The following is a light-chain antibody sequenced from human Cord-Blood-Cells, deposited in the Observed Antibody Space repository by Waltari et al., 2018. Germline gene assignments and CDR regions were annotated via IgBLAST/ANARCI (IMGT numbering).Light chain of an antibody. Sequence: DIVMTQSPDSLAVSLGERATINCKSSQSVLYSSNNKNNLVWYQQKPGQPPKMLIYWASTRESGVPDRFSGSGSGTDFTLTIRSLQAEYVAVYYCQQYYSTPPTFGQGTKVEIK. V-gene: IGKV4-1*01. J-gene: IGKJ1*01. CDR2: WAS. CDR3: QQYYSTPPT. CDR1: QSVLYSSNNKNN.